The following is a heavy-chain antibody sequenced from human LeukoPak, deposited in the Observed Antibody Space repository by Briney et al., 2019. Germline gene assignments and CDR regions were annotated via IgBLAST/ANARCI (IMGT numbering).Heavy chain of an antibody. D-gene: IGHD4-11*01. J-gene: IGHJ5*01. CDR2: ISTYSGNT. V-gene: IGHV1-18*01. Sequence: GASVKVSCKASGYTFTNYGITWVRQAPGQGLEWRGWISTYSGNTNYARNLQGRVTTTTDTSTTTAYMELRSLRSDDTAVYYCARGEVTNWLDSWGQGTLVTVSS. CDR3: ARGEVTNWLDS. CDR1: GYTFTNYG.